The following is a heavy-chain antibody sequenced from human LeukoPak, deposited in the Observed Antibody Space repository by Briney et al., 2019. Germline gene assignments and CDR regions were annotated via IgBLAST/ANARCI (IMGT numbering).Heavy chain of an antibody. Sequence: GGSLRLFCATCGFPHSIYAMRWARQAPAKGLQCVTSITSSGDDTYYADSVKGRFTISRDNSENMFYLQINSLRVGDTAVYFCAKDRPNYYDSNGHYYRPDGDYWGQGTPVTVSS. CDR2: ITSSGDDT. V-gene: IGHV3-23*01. J-gene: IGHJ4*02. CDR1: GFPHSIYA. CDR3: AKDRPNYYDSNGHYYRPDGDY. D-gene: IGHD3-22*01.